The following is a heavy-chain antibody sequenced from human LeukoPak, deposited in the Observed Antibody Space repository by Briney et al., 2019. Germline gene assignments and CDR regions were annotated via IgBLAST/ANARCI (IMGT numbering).Heavy chain of an antibody. CDR3: ASSLHDYDFWSGYYPYYFDY. J-gene: IGHJ4*02. Sequence: SVKVSCKASGGTFSSYAISWVRQAPGQGLEWMGGIIPIFGTASYAQKFQGRVTITADESTSTAYMELSSLRSEDTAVYYCASSLHDYDFWSGYYPYYFDYWGQGTLVTVSS. CDR1: GGTFSSYA. D-gene: IGHD3-3*01. CDR2: IIPIFGTA. V-gene: IGHV1-69*13.